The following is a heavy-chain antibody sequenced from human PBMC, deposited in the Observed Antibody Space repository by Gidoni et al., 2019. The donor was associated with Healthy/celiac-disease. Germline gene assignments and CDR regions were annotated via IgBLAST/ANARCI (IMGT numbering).Heavy chain of an antibody. Sequence: EVQLVQSGAEVKKPGESLKISCKGSGYSFTSYWIGWVRQMPGKGLEWMGIIYPGDSDTIYSPSFQGQVTISADKSISTAYLQWSSLKASDTAMYYCARLQGRSYGRKRYYYYGMDVWGQGTTVTVSS. D-gene: IGHD5-18*01. CDR1: GYSFTSYW. CDR3: ARLQGRSYGRKRYYYYGMDV. CDR2: IYPGDSDT. J-gene: IGHJ6*02. V-gene: IGHV5-51*01.